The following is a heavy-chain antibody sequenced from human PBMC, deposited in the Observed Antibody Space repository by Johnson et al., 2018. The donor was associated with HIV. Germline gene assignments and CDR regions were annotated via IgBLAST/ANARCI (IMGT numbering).Heavy chain of an antibody. Sequence: QVQLVESGGGVVQPGRSLRLSCAASGLTFSSYGMHWVRQAPGKGLEWVAVIWYDGSNKYYADSVKGRFTISRDNSKNMLYLQMNSLRAEDTAVYYCAKDIGDGYNRWGAFDIWGQGTMVTVSS. CDR3: AKDIGDGYNRWGAFDI. CDR1: GLTFSSYG. V-gene: IGHV3-33*06. D-gene: IGHD5-24*01. CDR2: IWYDGSNK. J-gene: IGHJ3*02.